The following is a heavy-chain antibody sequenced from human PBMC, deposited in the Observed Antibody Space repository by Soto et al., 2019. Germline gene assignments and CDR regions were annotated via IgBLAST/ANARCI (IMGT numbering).Heavy chain of an antibody. Sequence: ASVKVSCKASGYTFTSCYMHWVRQAPGQGLEWMGIINPSGGSTSYAQKFQGRVTMTRDTSTSTVYMELSSLRSEDTAVYYCARDXSVETGTQLYYYYGMDVWGQGTTVTVSS. V-gene: IGHV1-46*01. CDR3: ARDXSVETGTQLYYYYGMDV. CDR1: GYTFTSCY. D-gene: IGHD1-7*01. J-gene: IGHJ6*02. CDR2: INPSGGST.